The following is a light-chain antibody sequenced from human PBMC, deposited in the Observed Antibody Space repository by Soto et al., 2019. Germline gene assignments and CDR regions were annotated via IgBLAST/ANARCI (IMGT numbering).Light chain of an antibody. J-gene: IGLJ1*01. CDR3: SSHTSSSTRV. CDR2: EVS. V-gene: IGLV2-14*01. CDR1: SSDVGGYNF. Sequence: LTQPASVSGSPGQSITISCTGTSSDVGGYNFVSWYQQHPGKAPKLMIYEVSNRPSGVSTRFSGSKSGNTASLSISGLQAEDEADYYCSSHTSSSTRVFGTGTKVTVL.